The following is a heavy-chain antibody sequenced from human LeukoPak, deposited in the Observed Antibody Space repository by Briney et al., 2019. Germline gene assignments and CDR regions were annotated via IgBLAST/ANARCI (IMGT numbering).Heavy chain of an antibody. CDR2: ISGDGTIK. J-gene: IGHJ4*02. V-gene: IGHV3-74*03. Sequence: GGSLRLSCEPSVFPLSICWMLWVRQAPGKGLVWVSRISGDGTIKTYADFVRGRFTISRDNTKNILHLQMNSLRVEDTAIYFCSRSQFDYWGQGVLVTVSS. CDR3: SRSQFDY. CDR1: VFPLSICW.